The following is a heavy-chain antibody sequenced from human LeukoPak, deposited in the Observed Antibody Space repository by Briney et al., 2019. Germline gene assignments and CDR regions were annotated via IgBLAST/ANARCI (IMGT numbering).Heavy chain of an antibody. CDR3: ARDSNTAAPLDY. CDR1: GFTFSSYG. CDR2: IWYDGSNK. D-gene: IGHD5-18*01. J-gene: IGHJ4*02. Sequence: GRSLRLSCAASGFTFSSYGIHWVRQAPGKGLEWVAVIWYDGSNKYYADSVKGRFTISRDNSKNTLYLQMNSLRAEDTAVYYCARDSNTAAPLDYWGQGTLVTVSS. V-gene: IGHV3-33*08.